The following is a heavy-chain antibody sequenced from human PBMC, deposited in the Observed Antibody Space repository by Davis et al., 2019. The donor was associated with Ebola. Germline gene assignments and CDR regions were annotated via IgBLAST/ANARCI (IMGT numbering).Heavy chain of an antibody. J-gene: IGHJ5*02. CDR1: GYTFTSYY. CDR2: INPSGGST. Sequence: ASVKVSCKASGYTFTSYYMHWVRQAPGQGLEWMGIINPSGGSTSYAQKFQGRVTMTRNTSISTAYMELSSLTSEDTAVYYCARDSGRGWFDPWGQGTLVTVSS. V-gene: IGHV1-46*01. D-gene: IGHD3-10*01. CDR3: ARDSGRGWFDP.